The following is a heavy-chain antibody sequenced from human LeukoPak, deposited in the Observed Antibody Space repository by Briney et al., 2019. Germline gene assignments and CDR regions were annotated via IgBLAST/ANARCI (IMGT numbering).Heavy chain of an antibody. CDR1: GDSISSYY. CDR3: ARFGGSSFAFHY. D-gene: IGHD6-6*01. J-gene: IGHJ4*02. CDR2: AFYSGET. Sequence: SETLSLTCTISGDSISSYYWNWIRQPPGKELEWIGYAFYSGETSYNPSLRGRATISLDMSNNQFSLDLRSMTAADTATYYCARFGGSSFAFHYWGQGTLVTVSS. V-gene: IGHV4-59*01.